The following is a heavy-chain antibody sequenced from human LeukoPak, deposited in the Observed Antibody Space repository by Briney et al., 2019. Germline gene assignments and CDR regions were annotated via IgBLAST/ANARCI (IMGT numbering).Heavy chain of an antibody. V-gene: IGHV3-15*06. CDR2: ISSSGGTT. J-gene: IGHJ4*02. D-gene: IGHD5-12*01. CDR3: TTDLGGYSGYVPFDY. Sequence: GGSLRLSCVASGFMFSDYAMSWVRQAPGKGLEWVSSISSSGGTTFYAAPVKGRFTISRDDSKNTLYLQMNSLKTEDTAVYYCTTDLGGYSGYVPFDYWGQGTLVTVSS. CDR1: GFMFSDYA.